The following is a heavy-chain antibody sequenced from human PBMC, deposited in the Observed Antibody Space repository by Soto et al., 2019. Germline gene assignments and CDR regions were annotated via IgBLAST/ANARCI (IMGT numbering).Heavy chain of an antibody. CDR2: IIPALGTT. V-gene: IGHV1-69*08. Sequence: QAQLVQSGAEVQKPGSSVKVSCKAFGGPFSSHTFSWVRQAPGQGLEWMGRIIPALGTTTYAQKFQGRVTITADESVTTVYMELNSLRTEDTAVYYCARPDFGDYWYFDLWGRGTLVTVSS. D-gene: IGHD4-17*01. CDR3: ARPDFGDYWYFDL. J-gene: IGHJ2*01. CDR1: GGPFSSHT.